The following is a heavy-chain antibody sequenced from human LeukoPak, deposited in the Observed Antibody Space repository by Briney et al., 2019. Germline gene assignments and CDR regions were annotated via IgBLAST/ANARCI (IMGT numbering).Heavy chain of an antibody. J-gene: IGHJ4*02. CDR3: TRHAQYSSGWYEVY. Sequence: PGRSLRLSCAASGFTFSGSAVHWVRQASGKGLEWVGRIRSKANSYATAYAASVKGRFTISRDDSKNTAYLQMNSLKTEDTAVYYCTRHAQYSSGWYEVYWGQGTLVTVSS. CDR1: GFTFSGSA. V-gene: IGHV3-73*01. CDR2: IRSKANSYAT. D-gene: IGHD6-19*01.